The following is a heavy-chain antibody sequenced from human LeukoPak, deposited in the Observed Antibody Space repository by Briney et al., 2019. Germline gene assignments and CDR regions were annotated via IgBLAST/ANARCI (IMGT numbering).Heavy chain of an antibody. Sequence: GGSLRLSCAVSGFTFRIYAMTWVRQAPGKGLEWVSSISGSGGTYYADSVKGRFTISRDNSKNTLYLQMNSLRAEDTAAYYCAKEWIKEGGQGTLVTVSS. CDR2: ISGSGGT. D-gene: IGHD5-12*01. J-gene: IGHJ4*02. V-gene: IGHV3-23*01. CDR3: AKEWIKE. CDR1: GFTFRIYA.